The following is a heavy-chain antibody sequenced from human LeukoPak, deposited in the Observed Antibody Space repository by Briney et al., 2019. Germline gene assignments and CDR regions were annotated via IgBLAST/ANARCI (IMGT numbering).Heavy chain of an antibody. D-gene: IGHD2-2*01. CDR3: ARWLCRSTSCYRGGWFDP. J-gene: IGHJ5*02. CDR2: IYTSGST. Sequence: ASETLSLTCTVSGGSISSYYWSWIRQPAGKGLEWIGRIYTSGSTNYNPSLKSRVTMSVDTSKNQFSLKLSSVTAADTAVYYCARWLCRSTSCYRGGWFDPWGQGTLVTVSS. V-gene: IGHV4-4*07. CDR1: GGSISSYY.